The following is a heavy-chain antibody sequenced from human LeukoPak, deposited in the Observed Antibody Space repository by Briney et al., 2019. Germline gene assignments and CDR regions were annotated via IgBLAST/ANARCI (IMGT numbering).Heavy chain of an antibody. CDR1: GFTVSNNY. CDR2: IYSGGST. V-gene: IGHV3-53*01. Sequence: GGSLRLSCAASGFTVSNNYMSWVRQAPGKGLEWVSVIYSGGSTYYADSVKGRLTVSRDNSKNTLYLQMSSLRAEDTAVYYCARGGDYYSFDYWGQGTLVTVSS. D-gene: IGHD3-22*01. J-gene: IGHJ4*02. CDR3: ARGGDYYSFDY.